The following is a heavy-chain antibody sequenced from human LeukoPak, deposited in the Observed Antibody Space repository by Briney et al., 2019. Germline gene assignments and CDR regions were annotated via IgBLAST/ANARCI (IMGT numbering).Heavy chain of an antibody. CDR2: ISSSSSYI. CDR1: GFTFSSYS. CDR3: ARATSRAYYFDY. J-gene: IGHJ4*02. Sequence: GGSLRLSCAASGFTFSSYSMNWVRQAPGKGLEWVSSISSSSSYIYYADSVKGRFTISRDNAKNSLYLQMNSLRADDTAVYYCARATSRAYYFDYWGQGTLVTVSS. V-gene: IGHV3-21*01.